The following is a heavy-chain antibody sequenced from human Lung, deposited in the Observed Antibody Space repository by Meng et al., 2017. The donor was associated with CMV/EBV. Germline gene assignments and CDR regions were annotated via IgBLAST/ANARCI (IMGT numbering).Heavy chain of an antibody. V-gene: IGHV3-23*03. J-gene: IGHJ4*02. CDR2: IYSGDIST. CDR1: GFTFSDYA. D-gene: IGHD3-3*01. Sequence: SXVASGFTFSDYAMTWVRQAPGKGLEWVSTIYSGDISTFYADSVKGRFTISRDSSKNTLYLQMNSLRAEDTALYYCAKGGEWLALDYWGQGTLVTVSS. CDR3: AKGGEWLALDY.